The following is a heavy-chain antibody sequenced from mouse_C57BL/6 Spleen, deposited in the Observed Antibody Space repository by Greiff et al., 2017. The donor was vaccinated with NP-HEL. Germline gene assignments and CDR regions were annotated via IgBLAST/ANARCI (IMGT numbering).Heavy chain of an antibody. CDR3: ARGCTTVVASYWYFDV. CDR2: ISDGGSYT. Sequence: EVQVVESGGGLVKPGGSLKLSCAASGFTFSSYAMSWVRQTPEKRLEWVATISDGGSYTYYPDNVKGRFTISRDNAKNNLYLQMSHLKSEDTAMYYCARGCTTVVASYWYFDVWGTGTTVTVSS. J-gene: IGHJ1*03. D-gene: IGHD1-1*01. V-gene: IGHV5-4*01. CDR1: GFTFSSYA.